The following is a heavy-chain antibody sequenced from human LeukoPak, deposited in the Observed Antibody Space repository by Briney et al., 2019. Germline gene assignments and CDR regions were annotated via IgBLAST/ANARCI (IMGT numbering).Heavy chain of an antibody. J-gene: IGHJ3*02. D-gene: IGHD3-10*01. CDR1: GGSFSGYY. Sequence: SSGTLSLTCAVYGGSFSGYYWSWIRQPPGKGLEWIGEINHSGSTNYNPSLKSRVTISVDTSKNQFSLKLSSVTAADTAVYYCARDMAGRAFDIWGQGTMVTVSS. CDR3: ARDMAGRAFDI. V-gene: IGHV4-34*01. CDR2: INHSGST.